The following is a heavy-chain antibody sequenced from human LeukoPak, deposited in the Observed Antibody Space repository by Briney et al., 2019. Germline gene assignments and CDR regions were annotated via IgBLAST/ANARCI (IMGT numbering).Heavy chain of an antibody. CDR1: GFTFSSYA. V-gene: IGHV3-23*01. D-gene: IGHD3-9*01. Sequence: GGSLRLSCAASGFTFSSYAMTWVRQAPGKGLEWVSTIISGGGHTYYGDSVKGRFSISRDNSKNSLYLQMNSLRAEDTAVYYCARDANIDILTGYHYGMGVWGQGTTVTVSS. CDR3: ARDANIDILTGYHYGMGV. J-gene: IGHJ6*02. CDR2: IISGGGHT.